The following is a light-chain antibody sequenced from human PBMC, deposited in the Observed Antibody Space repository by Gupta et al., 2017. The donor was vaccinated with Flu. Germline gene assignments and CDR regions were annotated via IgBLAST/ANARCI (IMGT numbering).Light chain of an antibody. CDR2: QVS. J-gene: IGKJ1*01. Sequence: VLGPSLLSLPVTRGQPASISCRSSQSLIYMNGNIFLKWFHQRPGESPRRLIYQVSNRDSGGPDRIIGSGSDTDCTLNISRVEAEDVWVYYCMQGSNRHSWTFGQGTKLEI. V-gene: IGKV2-30*01. CDR1: QSLIYMNGNIF. CDR3: MQGSNRHSWT.